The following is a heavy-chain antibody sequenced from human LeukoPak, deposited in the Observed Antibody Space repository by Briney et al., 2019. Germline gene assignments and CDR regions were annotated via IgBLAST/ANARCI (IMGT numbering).Heavy chain of an antibody. J-gene: IGHJ4*02. CDR3: ARRNDCSSTSCHFDY. Sequence: PSETLSLTCAVYGGSFSGYYWSWIRQPPGKGLEWIGEINHSGSTYYNPSLKGRVTISVDTSKNQFSLKLSSVTAADTAVYYCARRNDCSSTSCHFDYWGQGTLVTVSS. CDR2: INHSGST. D-gene: IGHD2-2*01. CDR1: GGSFSGYY. V-gene: IGHV4-34*01.